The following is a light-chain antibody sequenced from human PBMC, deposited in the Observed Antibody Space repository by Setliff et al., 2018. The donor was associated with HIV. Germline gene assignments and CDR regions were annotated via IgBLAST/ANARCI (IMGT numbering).Light chain of an antibody. V-gene: IGLV1-40*01. CDR1: DSNIGTNT. CDR2: GNS. CDR3: QSYDSSLSALV. Sequence: QSVLSQPPSASGTPGQRVTISCSGRDSNIGTNTVNWYHQLPGAAPKLLIYGNSNRPSGVPDRFSGSKSGTSASLAITGLQAEDEADYYCQSYDSSLSALVFGGGTKVTVL. J-gene: IGLJ2*01.